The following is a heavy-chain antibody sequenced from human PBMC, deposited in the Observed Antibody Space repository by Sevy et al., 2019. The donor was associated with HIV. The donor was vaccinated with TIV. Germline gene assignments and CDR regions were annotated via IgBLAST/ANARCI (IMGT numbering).Heavy chain of an antibody. Sequence: GGSLRLSCAASGFTFSSYSMNWVRQAPGKGLEWVSSISSSSSYIYYADSVKGRFTISRDNTKNSLYLQMNSLRAEDTAVYYCARARDGSGSYSGYYYYGMDVWGQGTTVTVSS. V-gene: IGHV3-21*01. J-gene: IGHJ6*02. CDR2: ISSSSSYI. D-gene: IGHD3-10*01. CDR1: GFTFSSYS. CDR3: ARARDGSGSYSGYYYYGMDV.